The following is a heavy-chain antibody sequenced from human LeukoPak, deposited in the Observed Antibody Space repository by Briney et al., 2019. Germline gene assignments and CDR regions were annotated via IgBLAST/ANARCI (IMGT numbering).Heavy chain of an antibody. CDR2: IKSEGSYT. Sequence: GGSLRLSCAASGFTFSPYWIHWVRQAPGKGLVWVSRIKSEGSYTNYADSVRGRFTISRDSAKNTVYLQMNSLRVEDTAVFYCASAAAYGPVGFDTWGQGTLVTVSS. CDR3: ASAAAYGPVGFDT. V-gene: IGHV3-74*01. J-gene: IGHJ4*02. D-gene: IGHD6-25*01. CDR1: GFTFSPYW.